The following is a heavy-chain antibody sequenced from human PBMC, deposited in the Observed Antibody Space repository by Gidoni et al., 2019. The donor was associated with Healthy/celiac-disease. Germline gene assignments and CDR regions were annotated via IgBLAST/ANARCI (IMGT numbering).Heavy chain of an antibody. CDR1: GYTFTSYG. Sequence: QVQLVQSGAEVKKPGASVKVYCKASGYTFTSYGISWVRQAPGQGLEWMGWISAYNGNTNYAQKLQGRVTMTPDTSTSTAYMELRSLRSDDTAVYYCARDRNWNYQSNWFDPWGQGTLVTVSS. CDR2: ISAYNGNT. D-gene: IGHD1-7*01. V-gene: IGHV1-18*01. CDR3: ARDRNWNYQSNWFDP. J-gene: IGHJ5*02.